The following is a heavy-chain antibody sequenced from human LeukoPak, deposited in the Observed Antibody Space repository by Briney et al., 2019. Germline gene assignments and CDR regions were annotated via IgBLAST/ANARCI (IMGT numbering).Heavy chain of an antibody. D-gene: IGHD3-10*01. Sequence: GGSLRLSCAASGFTFSSYCMNWVRQAPGKGLEWVSGINWNDDSTGYADSVRGRFTISRDNAKNSLYLQMNSLRAEDTALYYCARGVSEGSGTYYIVYWGQGTLVTVSS. CDR3: ARGVSEGSGTYYIVY. CDR1: GFTFSSYC. CDR2: INWNDDST. J-gene: IGHJ4*02. V-gene: IGHV3-20*04.